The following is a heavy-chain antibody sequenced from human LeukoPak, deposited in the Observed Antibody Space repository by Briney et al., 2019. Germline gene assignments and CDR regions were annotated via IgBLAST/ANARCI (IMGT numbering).Heavy chain of an antibody. J-gene: IGHJ6*02. V-gene: IGHV4-59*01. CDR1: GGSISSYY. CDR2: IYYSGST. CDR3: ARTEYYYDSSGYYYGMDV. Sequence: SETLSLTCTVSGGSISSYYWSWIRQPPGKGLEWIGYIYYSGSTNYNPSLKSRVTISVDTSKNQYSLKLGSVTAADTAVYYCARTEYYYDSSGYYYGMDVWGQGTTVTVSS. D-gene: IGHD3-22*01.